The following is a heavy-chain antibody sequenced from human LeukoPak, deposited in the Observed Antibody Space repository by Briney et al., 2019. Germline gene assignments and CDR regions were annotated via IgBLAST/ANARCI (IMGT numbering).Heavy chain of an antibody. D-gene: IGHD3-10*01. V-gene: IGHV4-39*07. CDR2: IYYSGST. CDR3: ARVVGSGSYYNAYDY. J-gene: IGHJ4*02. Sequence: SETLSLTCTVSGGSISSSSYYWGWIRQPPGKGLEWIGSIYYSGSTYYNPSLKSRVTIPVDTSKNQFSLKLSSVTAADTAVYYCARVVGSGSYYNAYDYWGQGSLVTVSS. CDR1: GGSISSSSYY.